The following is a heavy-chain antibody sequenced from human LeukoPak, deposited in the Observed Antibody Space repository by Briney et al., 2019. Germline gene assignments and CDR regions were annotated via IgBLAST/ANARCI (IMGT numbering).Heavy chain of an antibody. J-gene: IGHJ4*02. CDR3: ARDADPSHVSLVWFGELSGGGNDY. V-gene: IGHV3-48*02. D-gene: IGHD3-10*01. CDR1: GFTFSSYS. CDR2: ISSSSTI. Sequence: GGSLRLSCAASGFTFSSYSINWVRQAPGKGLEWVSYISSSSTIPYADSVKGRFTISRDNANNSLYLQMNSLRDEDTAVYYCARDADPSHVSLVWFGELSGGGNDYWGQGTLVTVSS.